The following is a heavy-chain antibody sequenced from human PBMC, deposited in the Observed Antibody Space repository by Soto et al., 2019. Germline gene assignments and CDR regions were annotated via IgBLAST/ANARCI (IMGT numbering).Heavy chain of an antibody. Sequence: HPGGSLRLSCAASGFTFSSYWMHWVRQVPGKGLVWVSGIKRDGSSTSYADSVKGRFTISRDNAKNTLYLQMNSLRAEDTAVYYCARAYGMDVWGQGTTVTVSS. CDR3: ARAYGMDV. V-gene: IGHV3-74*01. CDR2: IKRDGSST. CDR1: GFTFSSYW. J-gene: IGHJ6*02.